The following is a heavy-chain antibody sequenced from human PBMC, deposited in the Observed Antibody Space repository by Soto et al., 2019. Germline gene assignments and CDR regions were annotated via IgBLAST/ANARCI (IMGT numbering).Heavy chain of an antibody. V-gene: IGHV4-30-4*01. J-gene: IGHJ5*02. D-gene: IGHD3-10*01. CDR1: GDSMGSGDYY. CDR3: SRGSTYYGFLT. CDR2: IYYIGTT. Sequence: QVQLQESGPGLVKPSQTLSLTCTVSGDSMGSGDYYWTWIRQPPGKGLEWIGYIYYIGTTCYNPALESRVNISIDTSKNHFSLRLTSVTAADTAVYYCSRGSTYYGFLTWGQGTLVTVSS.